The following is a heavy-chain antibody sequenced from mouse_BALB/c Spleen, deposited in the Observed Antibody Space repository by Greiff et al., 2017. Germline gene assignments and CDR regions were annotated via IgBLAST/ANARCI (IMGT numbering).Heavy chain of an antibody. Sequence: EVKVEESGGGLVQPGGSMKLSCVASGFTFSNYWMNWVRQSPEKGLEWVAEIRLKSNNYATHYAESVKGRFTISRDDSKSSVYLQMNNLRAEDTGIYYCTREEVRRYYYAMDYWGQGTSVTVSS. CDR2: IRLKSNNYAT. J-gene: IGHJ4*01. CDR3: TREEVRRYYYAMDY. CDR1: GFTFSNYW. D-gene: IGHD2-14*01. V-gene: IGHV6-6*02.